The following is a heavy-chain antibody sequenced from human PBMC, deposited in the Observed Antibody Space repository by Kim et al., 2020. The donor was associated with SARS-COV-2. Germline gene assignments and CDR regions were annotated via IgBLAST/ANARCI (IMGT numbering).Heavy chain of an antibody. D-gene: IGHD2-8*01. V-gene: IGHV4-39*01. CDR2: IYYSGST. CDR1: GGSISSSSYY. J-gene: IGHJ4*02. Sequence: SETLSLTCTVSGGSISSSSYYWGWIRQPPGKGLEWIGSIYYSGSTYYNPSLKSRVTISVDTSKNQFSLKLSSVTAADTAVYYCARRGLGYDELPYFDYWGQGTLVTVSS. CDR3: ARRGLGYDELPYFDY.